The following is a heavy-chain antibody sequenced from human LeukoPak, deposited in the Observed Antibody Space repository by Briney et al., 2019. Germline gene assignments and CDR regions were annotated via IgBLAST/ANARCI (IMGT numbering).Heavy chain of an antibody. CDR3: ARLGGYSYYYDSSGYRLGELDY. CDR2: IYYIGST. D-gene: IGHD3-22*01. Sequence: SETLSLTCTVSGASINSYYWSWIRQPPGKGLEWLGYIYYIGSTNYNPSLKSRVTISVDTSKNQFSLKLSSVTAADTAVYYCARLGGYSYYYDSSGYRLGELDYWGQGTLVTVSS. CDR1: GASINSYY. J-gene: IGHJ4*02. V-gene: IGHV4-59*01.